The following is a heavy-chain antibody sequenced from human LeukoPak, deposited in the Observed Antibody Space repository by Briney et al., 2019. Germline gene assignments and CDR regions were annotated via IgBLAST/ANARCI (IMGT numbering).Heavy chain of an antibody. J-gene: IGHJ4*02. Sequence: ASVKVSCKASGYSFSSYGITWVRQAPGQGPEWMGWISAYNGNTKYAQKLQGRVTMTTDTSTTTAYMELRSLRSDDTAAYYCARDVTVADTWGQGTLVTVSS. V-gene: IGHV1-18*01. CDR2: ISAYNGNT. CDR1: GYSFSSYG. D-gene: IGHD6-19*01. CDR3: ARDVTVADT.